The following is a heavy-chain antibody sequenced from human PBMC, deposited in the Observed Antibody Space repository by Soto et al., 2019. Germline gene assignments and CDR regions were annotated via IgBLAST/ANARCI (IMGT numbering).Heavy chain of an antibody. Sequence: PSETLSLTCAVYGGSFSGYYWSWIRQPPGKGLEWIGEINHSESTNYNPSLKSRVTISVDTSKNQSSLKLSSVTAADTAVYYCARGRPLAVIIRVNWFDPWGQGTLVTVSS. CDR2: INHSEST. V-gene: IGHV4-34*01. J-gene: IGHJ5*02. CDR1: GGSFSGYY. CDR3: ARGRPLAVIIRVNWFDP. D-gene: IGHD3-3*01.